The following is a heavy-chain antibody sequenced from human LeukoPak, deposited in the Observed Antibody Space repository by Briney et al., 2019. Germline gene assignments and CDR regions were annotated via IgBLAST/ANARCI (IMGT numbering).Heavy chain of an antibody. J-gene: IGHJ4*02. CDR3: VRDAGSYFHY. CDR1: GFTFSNYR. V-gene: IGHV3-74*01. CDR2: IFSDVSTT. D-gene: IGHD1-26*01. Sequence: PGGSLRLSCAASGFTFSNYRMHWVRQAPGKGLVWVSRIFSDVSTTNYADSVKGRFIVSRDNAKNTLYLQMNSVRAMDTAVYYCVRDAGSYFHYWGQGTLVTVS.